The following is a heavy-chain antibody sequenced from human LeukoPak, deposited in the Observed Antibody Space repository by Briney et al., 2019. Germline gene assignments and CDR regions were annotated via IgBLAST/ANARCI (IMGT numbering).Heavy chain of an antibody. Sequence: RSSVKVSCKASGGTFSSYAISWVRQAPGQGLEWMGGIIPIFGTANYAQKFQGRVTITTDESTSTAYMELSSLRSEDTAVYYCASPAGGTPFDYWGRGALVTVSS. V-gene: IGHV1-69*05. D-gene: IGHD1-14*01. CDR1: GGTFSSYA. CDR3: ASPAGGTPFDY. CDR2: IIPIFGTA. J-gene: IGHJ4*02.